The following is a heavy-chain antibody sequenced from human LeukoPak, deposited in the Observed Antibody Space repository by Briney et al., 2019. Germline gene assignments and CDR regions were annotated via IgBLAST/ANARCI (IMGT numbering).Heavy chain of an antibody. CDR2: IYHSGST. CDR3: ARVANRGVWFDP. CDR1: GGSLSSGGYS. D-gene: IGHD2/OR15-2a*01. V-gene: IGHV4-30-2*01. Sequence: PSETLSLTCAVSGGSLSSGGYSWSWIRQPPGKGLEWIGYIYHSGSTYYNPSLKSRVTISVDRSKNQFSLKLSSVTAADTAVYYCARVANRGVWFDPWGQGTLVTVSS. J-gene: IGHJ5*02.